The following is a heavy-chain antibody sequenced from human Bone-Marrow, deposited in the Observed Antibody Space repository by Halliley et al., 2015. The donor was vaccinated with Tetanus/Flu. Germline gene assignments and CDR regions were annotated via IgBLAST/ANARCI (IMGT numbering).Heavy chain of an antibody. CDR2: IFYSGST. Sequence: TLSLTCTVSGGSISGGDYYWNWIRQHPGKGLEWIGYIFYSGSTYYNPSLKSRVTISVDTSKFQVSLKLSSVTAADTAVYYCARVNMKTIFGVFSGWFAPWGQGPLVPVSS. CDR3: ARVNMKTIFGVFSGWFAP. CDR1: GGSISGGDYY. D-gene: IGHD3-3*01. V-gene: IGHV4-31*03. J-gene: IGHJ5*02.